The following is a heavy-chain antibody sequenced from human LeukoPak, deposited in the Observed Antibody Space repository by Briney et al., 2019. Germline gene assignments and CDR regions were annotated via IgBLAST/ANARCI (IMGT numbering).Heavy chain of an antibody. J-gene: IGHJ4*02. CDR3: ARGGPRLLWFGEFQAIYY. D-gene: IGHD3-10*01. Sequence: PSETLSLTCAVYGGSFSGYYWSWIRRPPGKGLEWIGEINHSGSTNYNPSLKSRVTISVDTSKNQFSLKLSSVTAADTAVYYCARGGPRLLWFGEFQAIYYWGQGTLVTVSS. V-gene: IGHV4-34*01. CDR2: INHSGST. CDR1: GGSFSGYY.